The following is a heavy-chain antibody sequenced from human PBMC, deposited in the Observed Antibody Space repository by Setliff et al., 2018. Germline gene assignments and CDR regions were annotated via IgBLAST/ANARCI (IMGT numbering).Heavy chain of an antibody. Sequence: SETLSLTCTVSGGSISNSTFYWTWIRQPPGKGLEWIASVYYRGTTYYNPSLESRVSVSVDTSKSHVSLSLTSVTAADTALYFCARTSTGRYFDLWGRGTLVTVSS. J-gene: IGHJ2*01. D-gene: IGHD2-2*01. V-gene: IGHV4-39*02. CDR2: VYYRGTT. CDR3: ARTSTGRYFDL. CDR1: GGSISNSTFY.